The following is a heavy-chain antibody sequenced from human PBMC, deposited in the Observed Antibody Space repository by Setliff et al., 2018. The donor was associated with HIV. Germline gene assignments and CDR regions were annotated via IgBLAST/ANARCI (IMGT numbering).Heavy chain of an antibody. J-gene: IGHJ4*02. Sequence: GESLKISCKGSGYSFTSYWINWVRQMPGKGLEWMGRIDPSDSCTNYNPSFQGHVTISADKSISTAYLQWSSLKASDTAMYYCARQKSGNSEFVYWGQGTLVTVSS. D-gene: IGHD3-3*01. CDR1: GYSFTSYW. V-gene: IGHV5-10-1*01. CDR2: IDPSDSCT. CDR3: ARQKSGNSEFVY.